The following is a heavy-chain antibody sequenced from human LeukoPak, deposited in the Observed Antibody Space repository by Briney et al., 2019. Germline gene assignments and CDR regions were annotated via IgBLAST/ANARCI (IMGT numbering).Heavy chain of an antibody. Sequence: GGSLRLSCAASGFTVSTNYMSWVRQAPGKGLEWVSVIYSGGTTYYTDSVKGRFTISRDNSKNTLYLQMNSLRVEDMAMYYCAKELLVGTAFDIWGQGTLVTVSS. J-gene: IGHJ3*02. D-gene: IGHD7-27*01. CDR2: IYSGGTT. CDR1: GFTVSTNY. CDR3: AKELLVGTAFDI. V-gene: IGHV3-53*01.